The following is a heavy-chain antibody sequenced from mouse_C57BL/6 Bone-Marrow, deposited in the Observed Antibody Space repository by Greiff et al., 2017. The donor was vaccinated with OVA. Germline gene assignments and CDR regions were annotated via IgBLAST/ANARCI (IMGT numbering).Heavy chain of an antibody. CDR3: VRRAYDYGAMDY. Sequence: EVKLMESGGGLVQPKGSLKLSCAASGFSFNTYAMNWVRQAPGKGLEWVARIRSKSNNYATYYADSVKDRFTISRDDSESMLYLQMNNLKTEDTAMYYCVRRAYDYGAMDYWGQGTSVTVSS. D-gene: IGHD2-4*01. J-gene: IGHJ4*01. CDR2: IRSKSNNYAT. V-gene: IGHV10-1*01. CDR1: GFSFNTYA.